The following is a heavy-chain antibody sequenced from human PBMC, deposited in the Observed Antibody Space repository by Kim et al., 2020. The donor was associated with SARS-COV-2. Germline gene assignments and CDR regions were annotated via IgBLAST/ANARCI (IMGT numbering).Heavy chain of an antibody. D-gene: IGHD2-2*01. CDR3: ARWDCSSTSCYETIPGEAFDI. CDR2: ISGSGGST. J-gene: IGHJ3*02. CDR1: GFTFSSYA. V-gene: IGHV3-23*01. Sequence: GGSLRLSCAASGFTFSSYAMSWVRQAPGKGLEWVSAISGSGGSTYYADSVKGRFTISRDNSKNTLYLQMNSLRAEDTAVYYCARWDCSSTSCYETIPGEAFDIWGQGTMVTVSS.